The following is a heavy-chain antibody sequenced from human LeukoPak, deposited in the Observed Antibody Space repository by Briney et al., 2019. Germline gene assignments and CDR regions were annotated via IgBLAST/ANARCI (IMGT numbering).Heavy chain of an antibody. Sequence: GGSLRLSCAASGFTFSSYSINWVRQAPGTGLEWVSYISSSSTISYADSVKGRFTISRDNANNSLYLQMNSLRDEDTAVYYCARGGTSSSLAYWGQGTLVTVSS. J-gene: IGHJ4*02. D-gene: IGHD4-23*01. CDR1: GFTFSSYS. V-gene: IGHV3-48*02. CDR3: ARGGTSSSLAY. CDR2: ISSSSTI.